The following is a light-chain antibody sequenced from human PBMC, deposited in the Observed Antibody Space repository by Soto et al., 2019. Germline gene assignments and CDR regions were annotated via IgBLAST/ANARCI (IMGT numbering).Light chain of an antibody. Sequence: QSALTQPPSASGSPGQSVTISCTGTSSDVGGYNFVSWYQQHPGKAPKLMIYEVRERPSGVPDRFSGSKSGNTASLTVSGLQAEDEADYYCSSYAGSNIVVFGGGTKLTV. CDR1: SSDVGGYNF. J-gene: IGLJ2*01. V-gene: IGLV2-8*01. CDR3: SSYAGSNIVV. CDR2: EVR.